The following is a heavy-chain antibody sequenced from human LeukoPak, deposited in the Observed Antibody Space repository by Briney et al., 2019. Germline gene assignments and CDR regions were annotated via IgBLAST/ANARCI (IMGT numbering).Heavy chain of an antibody. CDR2: IWYDGSNK. CDR1: RFTFRSHG. J-gene: IGHJ6*04. D-gene: IGHD6-13*01. V-gene: IGHV3-33*01. CDR3: ARDRAAARMDV. Sequence: GRSLRLSCAASRFTFRSHGMHWVRQAPGKGLEWVAIIWYDGSNKYYADSVKGRFTISRDNSKNTLYLQMNSLRAEDTAVYYCARDRAAARMDVWGKGTTVTVSS.